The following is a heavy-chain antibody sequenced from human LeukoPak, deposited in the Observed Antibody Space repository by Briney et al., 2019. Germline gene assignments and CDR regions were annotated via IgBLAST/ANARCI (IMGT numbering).Heavy chain of an antibody. V-gene: IGHV4-59*02. CDR3: ARWDSGSYFLDY. J-gene: IGHJ4*02. Sequence: SETLSLTCTVSGGSVSSYYWNWIRQPPGKGLEWIGYIYYSGSTNYNPSLKGRVTLSVDTSKNQFSLKLNSVTAADTAVYYCARWDSGSYFLDYWGQGTLVTVSS. CDR2: IYYSGST. CDR1: GGSVSSYY. D-gene: IGHD1-26*01.